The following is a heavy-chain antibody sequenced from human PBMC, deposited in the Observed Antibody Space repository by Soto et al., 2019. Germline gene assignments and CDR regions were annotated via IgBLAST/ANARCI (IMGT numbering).Heavy chain of an antibody. V-gene: IGHV3-15*01. J-gene: IGHJ4*02. CDR2: IKGEADGGTT. Sequence: VHLVESGGGLVKPGGSLRLSCAASGFTFSNAWMSWVRQAPGKGLEWVGRIKGEADGGTTDYAAPVKGRITISRDHSKDTLYLQMNSLKTEDTAVYYCTTGLSNGYYNFDYWGQGTPVTVSS. CDR3: TTGLSNGYYNFDY. CDR1: GFTFSNAW. D-gene: IGHD3-22*01.